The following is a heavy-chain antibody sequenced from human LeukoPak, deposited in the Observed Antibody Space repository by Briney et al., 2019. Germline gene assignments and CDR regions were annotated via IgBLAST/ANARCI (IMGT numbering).Heavy chain of an antibody. J-gene: IGHJ4*02. CDR1: GFTLSSYS. V-gene: IGHV3-21*01. Sequence: GGSLRISWGAPGFTLSSYSMKLVRPAPGKGLGLGSSISSSSSYIYYADSVKGRFTISRDNAKNSLYLQMNSLRAEDTAVCYCASGGPTSLRFDYWGQGTLVTVSS. D-gene: IGHD1-1*01. CDR3: ASGGPTSLRFDY. CDR2: ISSSSSYI.